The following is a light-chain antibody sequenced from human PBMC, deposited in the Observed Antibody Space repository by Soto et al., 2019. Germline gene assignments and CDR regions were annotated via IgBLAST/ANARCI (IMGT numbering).Light chain of an antibody. CDR3: KQWSSSPRT. CDR1: QSVTNSR. Sequence: EIVLTQSPGTLSLSPGERATLSCRASQSVTNSRLAWYQQKPGQAPKVLIYGGSNRATGIPDRFSGSGSGTDFTLTISRREPEDFAIYYGKQWSSSPRTFGQGTKLEIK. V-gene: IGKV3-20*01. CDR2: GGS. J-gene: IGKJ2*01.